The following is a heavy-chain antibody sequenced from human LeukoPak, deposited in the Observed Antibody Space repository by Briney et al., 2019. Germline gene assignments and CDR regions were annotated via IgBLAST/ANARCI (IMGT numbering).Heavy chain of an antibody. CDR2: VSTSGGST. CDR1: GFTVSSNY. Sequence: GGSLRLSCAASGFTVSSNYMSWVRQAPGKGLEWVSAVSTSGGSTYYADSVKGRFTISRDNSKNTLYLQMNSLRAEDTAVYYCAKRERVGTTIGHWGQGTLVTVSS. V-gene: IGHV3-23*01. J-gene: IGHJ4*02. CDR3: AKRERVGTTIGH. D-gene: IGHD1/OR15-1a*01.